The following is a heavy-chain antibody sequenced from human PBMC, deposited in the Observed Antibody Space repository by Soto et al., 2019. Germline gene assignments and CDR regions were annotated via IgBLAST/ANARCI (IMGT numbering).Heavy chain of an antibody. V-gene: IGHV4-31*03. CDR2: ISYSGST. Sequence: QVHLQESGPGLVKPSQTLSLTCTVSGGSISSGGYYWSWIRQHPGKGLEWIGYISYSGSTYYNPSRKSRVTISVDTSKNQFSLKLSSVPAADTAVYSCARLNVDTAMVSWYFDPWGRGTLVTVSS. J-gene: IGHJ2*01. D-gene: IGHD5-18*01. CDR1: GGSISSGGYY. CDR3: ARLNVDTAMVSWYFDP.